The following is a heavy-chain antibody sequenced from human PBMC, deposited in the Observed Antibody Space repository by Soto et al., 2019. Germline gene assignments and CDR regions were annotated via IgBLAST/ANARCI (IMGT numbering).Heavy chain of an antibody. J-gene: IGHJ5*02. Sequence: QITLKESGPTLVKPTQTLTLTCTFSGFSLSTSGVGVGWIRQPPGKALEWLALIYWDDDKRYSPSLKSRHTITKDTTKKQVVLTMTNKDPVDTATYYCAPLPKPVSMVRGGDEPSFDPWGQGTLVTVSS. CDR3: APLPKPVSMVRGGDEPSFDP. V-gene: IGHV2-5*02. D-gene: IGHD3-10*01. CDR1: GFSLSTSGVG. CDR2: IYWDDDK.